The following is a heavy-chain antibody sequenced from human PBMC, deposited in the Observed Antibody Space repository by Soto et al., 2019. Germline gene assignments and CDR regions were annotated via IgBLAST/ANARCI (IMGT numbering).Heavy chain of an antibody. J-gene: IGHJ5*02. D-gene: IGHD1-1*01. CDR2: ISGSGGSP. CDR1: GFNFGSYA. Sequence: EVQLLESGGGLVQPGGSLRLSCAASGFNFGSYAMSWVRQAPGKGLEWVSGISGSGGSPYYPDSVQGRFTISKDKSNDTRYLQLTSLRAEDTAVYYCAKGMETGDRGAGDAGGQGTLVTVSS. CDR3: AKGMETGDRGAGDA. V-gene: IGHV3-23*01.